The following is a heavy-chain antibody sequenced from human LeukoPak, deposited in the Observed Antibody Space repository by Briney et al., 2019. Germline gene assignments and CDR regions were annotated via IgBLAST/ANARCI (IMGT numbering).Heavy chain of an antibody. CDR3: AKELTRPNRPVAGLNY. D-gene: IGHD6-19*01. V-gene: IGHV3-48*01. Sequence: GGSLRLSCAASGFTFSSYSINWVRQAPGKGLEWVSYISSTGSPTYYADSVKGRFTISRDDSKNTLYLQMNSLRTEDTAVYYCAKELTRPNRPVAGLNYWGQGTLVTVSS. CDR2: ISSTGSPT. CDR1: GFTFSSYS. J-gene: IGHJ4*02.